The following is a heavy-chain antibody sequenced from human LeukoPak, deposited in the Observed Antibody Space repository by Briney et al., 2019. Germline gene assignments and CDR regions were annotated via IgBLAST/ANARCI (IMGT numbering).Heavy chain of an antibody. V-gene: IGHV1-18*01. J-gene: IGHJ4*02. D-gene: IGHD3-22*01. CDR1: GYTVTSYG. CDR3: ARVQDTYYYDSSGYYPLDY. CDR2: ISAYNGNT. Sequence: ASVKVSCKASGYTVTSYGISWVRQAPGQGLEWMGWISAYNGNTNYAQKLQGRVTMTTDTSTSTAYMELRSLRSDDTAVYYCARVQDTYYYDSSGYYPLDYWGQGTLVTVSS.